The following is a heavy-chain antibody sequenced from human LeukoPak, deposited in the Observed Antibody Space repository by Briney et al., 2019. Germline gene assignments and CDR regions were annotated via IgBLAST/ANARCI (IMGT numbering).Heavy chain of an antibody. V-gene: IGHV3-7*01. CDR3: ARPYGMSWSGLEH. J-gene: IGHJ4*02. D-gene: IGHD6-13*01. Sequence: GGSLRLSCVGSGFTFSCYWVTWVRQALGKGLEWVANIKPDGSAQYYADSVRGRFTISRDSAKNSVFLQMNRLRAEDTAVYHCARPYGMSWSGLEHWGRGTLVTVSS. CDR1: GFTFSCYW. CDR2: IKPDGSAQ.